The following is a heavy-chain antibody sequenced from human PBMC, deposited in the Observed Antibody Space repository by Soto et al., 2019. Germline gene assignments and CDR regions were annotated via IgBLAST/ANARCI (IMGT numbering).Heavy chain of an antibody. V-gene: IGHV3-30*03. CDR1: GFTFSSYA. CDR3: ARGTIVARQHLDY. J-gene: IGHJ4*02. D-gene: IGHD6-6*01. CDR2: ISIRGGDE. Sequence: QVQLVESGGGVVQPGKSRRLSCAASGFTFSSYAMHWARKAPGKGLEWVTVISIRGGDEYYAESVRGRFTISRDDSKNTLYLQMDSLRVEDTAVYYCARGTIVARQHLDYWGQGTLVTVSS.